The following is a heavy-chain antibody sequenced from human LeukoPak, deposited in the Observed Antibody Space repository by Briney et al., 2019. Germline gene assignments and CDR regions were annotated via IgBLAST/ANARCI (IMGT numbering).Heavy chain of an antibody. D-gene: IGHD6-19*01. J-gene: IGHJ4*02. CDR1: GGSFSGYY. V-gene: IGHV4-34*01. Sequence: SETLSLTCAVYGGSFSGYYWSWIRQPPGKGLECIGEINHSGSTNYNPSLKSRVTISVDTSKNQFSLKLSSVTAADTAVYYCARHRYSSGWYGRFDPGYYFDYWGQGTLVTVSS. CDR2: INHSGST. CDR3: ARHRYSSGWYGRFDPGYYFDY.